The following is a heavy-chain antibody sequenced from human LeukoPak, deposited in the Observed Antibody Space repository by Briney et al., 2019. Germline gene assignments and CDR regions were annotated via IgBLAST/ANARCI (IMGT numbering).Heavy chain of an antibody. CDR1: GYAFTGYY. J-gene: IGHJ4*01. D-gene: IGHD1-1*01. V-gene: IGHV1-2*02. CDR3: SRALTTTDY. Sequence: SVYLSCTASGYAFTGYYIHWVRHAPGPGLGWIGWISADSGATDSEQKFQGRLTITKDTSIMTGYMELSDLQYDDTAVYCCSRALTTTDYGGDGTQVTVSS. CDR2: ISADSGAT.